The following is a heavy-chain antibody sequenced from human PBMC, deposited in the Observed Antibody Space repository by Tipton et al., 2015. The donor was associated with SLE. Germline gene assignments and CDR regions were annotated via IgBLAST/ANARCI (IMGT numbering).Heavy chain of an antibody. D-gene: IGHD5-12*01. Sequence: LRLSCTVSDDSFNSVGYYWSWIRQHPGKGLEWIGCIHHSGSTNYSPSLKSRLTISVDTSKNQFSLKLSSVTAADTAVYYCARGGVGGYDYFDYWGQGTLVTVSS. CDR1: DDSFNSVGYY. CDR3: ARGGVGGYDYFDY. J-gene: IGHJ4*02. CDR2: IHHSGST. V-gene: IGHV4-31*02.